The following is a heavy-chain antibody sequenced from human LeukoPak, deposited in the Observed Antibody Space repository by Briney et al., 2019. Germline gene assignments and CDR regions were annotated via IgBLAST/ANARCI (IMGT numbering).Heavy chain of an antibody. CDR2: ISSSSSYI. CDR1: GFTFSSYS. J-gene: IGHJ4*02. V-gene: IGHV3-21*01. Sequence: GGSLRLSCAASGFTFSSYSMNWVRQAPGKGLEWVSSISSSSSYIYYADSVKGRFTISRDNAKNTLYLQMNSLRAEDTAVYYYARGGFIVATISFDYWGQGTLVTVSS. CDR3: ARGGFIVATISFDY. D-gene: IGHD5-12*01.